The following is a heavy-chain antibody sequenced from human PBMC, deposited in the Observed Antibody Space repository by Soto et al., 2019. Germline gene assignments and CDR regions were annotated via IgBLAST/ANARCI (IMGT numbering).Heavy chain of an antibody. V-gene: IGHV3-30*18. D-gene: IGHD3-3*01. CDR3: AKDSTPHYDFWSGYEKPTDFDY. J-gene: IGHJ4*02. Sequence: GGSLRLSCAASGFTFSSYGMHWVRQAPGKGLEWVAVISYDGSNKYYADSVKGRFTISRDNSKNTLYLQMNSLRAEDTAVYYCAKDSTPHYDFWSGYEKPTDFDYWGQGTLVTVSS. CDR2: ISYDGSNK. CDR1: GFTFSSYG.